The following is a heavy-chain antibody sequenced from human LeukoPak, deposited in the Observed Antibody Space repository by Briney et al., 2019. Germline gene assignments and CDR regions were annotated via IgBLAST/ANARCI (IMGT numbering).Heavy chain of an antibody. CDR1: GFTFNTNA. CDR3: AKCGDSGCHLIAY. V-gene: IGHV3-23*01. CDR2: ISGRTGDT. J-gene: IGHJ4*02. D-gene: IGHD5-12*01. Sequence: GGSLRLSCAASGFTFNTNAMSWVRQAPGKGLEWVSAISGRTGDTYYEDSVKGRFTISRDNSKSTLYLQMDSLRAEDTAVYYCAKCGDSGCHLIAYWGQGTLVTVSS.